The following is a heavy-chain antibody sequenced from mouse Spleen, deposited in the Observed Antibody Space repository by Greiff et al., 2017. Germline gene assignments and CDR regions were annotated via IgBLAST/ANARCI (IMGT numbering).Heavy chain of an antibody. CDR1: GFPFSSYG. J-gene: IGHJ2*01. Sequence: EVQVVESGGDLVEPGGSLKLSCAASGFPFSSYGMSWVRQTPDQRLEWVATISSGGSYPYSPDSVQGRFPIPRDNAKNTLYLQMSSLKSEDTAMYYCARQGYYGSSPFDYWGQGTTLTVSS. V-gene: IGHV5-6*01. CDR2: ISSGGSYP. CDR3: ARQGYYGSSPFDY. D-gene: IGHD1-1*01.